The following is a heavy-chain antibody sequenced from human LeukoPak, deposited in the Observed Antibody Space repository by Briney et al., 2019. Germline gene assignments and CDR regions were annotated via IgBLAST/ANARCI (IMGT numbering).Heavy chain of an antibody. J-gene: IGHJ4*02. V-gene: IGHV2-70*04. CDR1: VFSLSTSGMR. CDR2: IDWDDDI. CDR3: ARMTQDSSGLFEY. D-gene: IGHD3-22*01. Sequence: SGPALVKPTQTLTLTCTFSVFSLSTSGMRVNWIRQPPGKALEWLARIDWDDDIFYSTSLKTRLTISKDTSKNQVVLTMTNMDPVDTATYYCARMTQDSSGLFEYWGQGTLVTVSS.